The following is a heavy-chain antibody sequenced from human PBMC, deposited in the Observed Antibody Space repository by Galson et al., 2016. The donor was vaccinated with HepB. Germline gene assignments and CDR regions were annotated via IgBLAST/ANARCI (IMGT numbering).Heavy chain of an antibody. CDR1: GFSFTEYG. J-gene: IGHJ4*02. CDR3: VRDRATYDSSGYWFDY. D-gene: IGHD3-22*01. CDR2: IYFNGRDI. V-gene: IGHV3-33*01. Sequence: SLRLSCAASGFSFTEYGMHWVRQAPGKGWEWLAVIYFNGRDIYYADSVKGRFTISRETSKNKLYLQMKRLRAEDTAVYYCVRDRATYDSSGYWFDYWGQGALVTLSS.